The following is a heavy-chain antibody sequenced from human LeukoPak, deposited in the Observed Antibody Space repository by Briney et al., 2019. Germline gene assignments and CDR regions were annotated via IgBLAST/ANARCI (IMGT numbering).Heavy chain of an antibody. D-gene: IGHD2-2*02. CDR3: ARRNCSSTSCYTSYYYYGMDV. Sequence: ASVKVSCKASGYTFTSYGISWVRQAPGQGLEWMGWISAYNGNTNYAQKLQGRVTMTTDTSTSTAYMELRSLRSDDTAVYYCARRNCSSTSCYTSYYYYGMDVWGQGTTVTVSS. CDR1: GYTFTSYG. J-gene: IGHJ6*02. V-gene: IGHV1-18*01. CDR2: ISAYNGNT.